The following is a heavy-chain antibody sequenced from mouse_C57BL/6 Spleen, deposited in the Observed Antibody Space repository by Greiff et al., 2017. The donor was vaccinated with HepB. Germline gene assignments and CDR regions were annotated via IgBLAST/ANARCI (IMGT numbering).Heavy chain of an antibody. D-gene: IGHD4-1*02. CDR3: ARLSTGHYYAMDY. J-gene: IGHJ4*01. V-gene: IGHV5-17*01. CDR1: GFTFSDYG. Sequence: EVQLVESGGGLVKPGGSLKLSCAASGFTFSDYGMHWVRQAPEKGLEWVAYISSGSSTIYYADTVKGRFTISRDNAKNTLFLQMTSLRSEDTAMYYCARLSTGHYYAMDYWGQGTSVTVSS. CDR2: ISSGSSTI.